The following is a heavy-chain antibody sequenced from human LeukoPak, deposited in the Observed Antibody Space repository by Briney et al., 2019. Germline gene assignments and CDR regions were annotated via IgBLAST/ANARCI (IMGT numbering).Heavy chain of an antibody. CDR2: ISGYNGHT. CDR1: GFTFSIYG. Sequence: GASVKVSCKPSGFTFSIYGITWVRQAPGQGLEWVGWISGYNGHTKYAQNLQDRVTMTTDTSTSTAYMELRSLRSDDTAVYYCATGLRFLEWLSYFDFWGQGTLVTVSS. V-gene: IGHV1-18*01. D-gene: IGHD3-3*01. J-gene: IGHJ4*02. CDR3: ATGLRFLEWLSYFDF.